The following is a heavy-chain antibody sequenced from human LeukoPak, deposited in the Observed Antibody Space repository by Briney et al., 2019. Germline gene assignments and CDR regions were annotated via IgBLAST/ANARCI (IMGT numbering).Heavy chain of an antibody. Sequence: ASVKVSCKASGGTFSSYAISWVRQAPGQGLEWMGGIIPIFGTANYAQKFQGRVTITTDESTSTAYMELSSLRSEDTAVYYCASHNCGGDCYSRLGYMDVRGKGTTVTVSS. CDR2: IIPIFGTA. CDR1: GGTFSSYA. V-gene: IGHV1-69*05. CDR3: ASHNCGGDCYSRLGYMDV. J-gene: IGHJ6*03. D-gene: IGHD2-21*02.